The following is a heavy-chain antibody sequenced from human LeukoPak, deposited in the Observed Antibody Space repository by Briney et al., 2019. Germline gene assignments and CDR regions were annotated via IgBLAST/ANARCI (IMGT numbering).Heavy chain of an antibody. CDR2: ISSRGSTI. D-gene: IGHD1-26*01. Sequence: TGGSLRLSCAASGFTFSDYYMSWIRQAPGKGLEWVSYISSRGSTIYYADSVKGRFTISRDNAKNSLYLQMNSLRAEDTAVYYCAREARLNTYYYYYYMDVWGKGTTVTISS. CDR1: GFTFSDYY. V-gene: IGHV3-11*04. J-gene: IGHJ6*03. CDR3: AREARLNTYYYYYYMDV.